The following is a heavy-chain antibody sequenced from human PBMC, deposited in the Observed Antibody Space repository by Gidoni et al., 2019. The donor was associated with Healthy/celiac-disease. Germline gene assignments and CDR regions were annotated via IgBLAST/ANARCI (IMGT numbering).Heavy chain of an antibody. V-gene: IGHV1-18*01. CDR2: INAYNGNT. Sequence: QVQLVQSGAEVKKPGASVKVSCKASGYTFTSYGSSWVRQAPGQGLEWMGWINAYNGNTNYAQKLQGRVTMTTDTSTSTAYMELRSLRSDDTAVYYCARLAGVDTAMENRSYYYYGMDVWGQGTTVTVSS. CDR3: ARLAGVDTAMENRSYYYYGMDV. J-gene: IGHJ6*02. D-gene: IGHD5-18*01. CDR1: GYTFTSYG.